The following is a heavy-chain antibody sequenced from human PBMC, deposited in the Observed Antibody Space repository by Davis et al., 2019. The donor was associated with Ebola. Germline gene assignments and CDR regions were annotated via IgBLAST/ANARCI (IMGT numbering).Heavy chain of an antibody. CDR2: IYYSGST. V-gene: IGHV4-31*03. CDR3: AREESGITPRPSFVW. J-gene: IGHJ4*02. CDR1: GGSIISGTYY. D-gene: IGHD6-6*01. Sequence: PSETLSLTCTVSGGSIISGTYYWTWIRQHPEKGLEWIGYIYYSGSTNYNPSLRSRVTMSVDTSKNQFFLKLSSVTAADTAVYYCAREESGITPRPSFVWWGQGTLVTVSS.